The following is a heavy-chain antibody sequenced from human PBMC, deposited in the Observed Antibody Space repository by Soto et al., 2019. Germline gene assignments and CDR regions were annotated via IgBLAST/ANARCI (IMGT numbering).Heavy chain of an antibody. J-gene: IGHJ6*02. CDR2: IIPIFGTA. CDR3: GSRSGWNYYYGMDV. CDR1: GGTFSSYA. Sequence: QVQLVQSGAEVKKPGSSVKVSCKASGGTFSSYAITWVRQAPGQGLEWMGGIIPIFGTADYAQKFQGRVTMTADESTSTAYMELSSLRSEDTAVYYCGSRSGWNYYYGMDVWGQGTTVTVSS. D-gene: IGHD3-22*01. V-gene: IGHV1-69*12.